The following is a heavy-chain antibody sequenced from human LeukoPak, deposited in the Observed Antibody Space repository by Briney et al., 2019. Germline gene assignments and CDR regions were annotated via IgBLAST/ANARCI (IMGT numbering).Heavy chain of an antibody. CDR3: ARAQGAAAGPYSSGWVWFDP. Sequence: TSETLSLTCTVSGDSISIGDYYWSWVRQPAGKGLEWIGRTSISGSTNYNPSLKSRVTISVDTSKNQFSLKLSSVTAADTAVYYCARAQGAAAGPYSSGWVWFDPWGQGTLVTVSS. J-gene: IGHJ5*02. CDR2: TSISGST. CDR1: GDSISIGDYY. V-gene: IGHV4-61*02. D-gene: IGHD6-19*01.